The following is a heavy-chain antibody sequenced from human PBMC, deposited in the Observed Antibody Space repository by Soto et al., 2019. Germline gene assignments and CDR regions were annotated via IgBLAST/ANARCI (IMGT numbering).Heavy chain of an antibody. CDR2: IYYSGGT. CDR1: GGSISSGDYY. CDR3: ARLVQLLQGRWFDP. J-gene: IGHJ5*02. Sequence: PSETLSLTCTVSGGSISSGDYYWSWIRQPPGKGPEWIGYIYYSGGTYYNPSLKSRVTISVDTSKNQFSLKLSSVTAADTAVYYCARLVQLLQGRWFDPWGQGTLVTVSS. D-gene: IGHD2-15*01. V-gene: IGHV4-30-4*01.